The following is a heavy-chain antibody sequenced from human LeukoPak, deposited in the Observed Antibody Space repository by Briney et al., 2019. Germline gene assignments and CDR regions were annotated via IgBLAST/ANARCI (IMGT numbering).Heavy chain of an antibody. V-gene: IGHV1-69*01. J-gene: IGHJ4*02. D-gene: IGHD3-10*01. CDR3: ARDSGHGSGSYTFDY. CDR1: GGTFSSYA. CDR2: LIPIFGTA. Sequence: SVKVSCKASGGTFSSYAISWVRQAPGQGLEWMGGLIPIFGTANYAQKFQGRVTITADESTSTAYMELSSLRSEDTAVYYCARDSGHGSGSYTFDYWGQGTLVTVSS.